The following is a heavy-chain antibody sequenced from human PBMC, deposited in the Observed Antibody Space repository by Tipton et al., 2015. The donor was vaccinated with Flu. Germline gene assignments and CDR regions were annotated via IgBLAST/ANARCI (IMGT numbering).Heavy chain of an antibody. Sequence: TLSLTCTVSGGSISSEDYYWSWIRQHPGKGLEWIGYIYDSGITYYNPSLSSRVVISVDSSKNQFSLRLSTVTAADTARYYCARVGDSSVAYGLDYWGQGTLVTVSS. J-gene: IGHJ4*02. D-gene: IGHD3-22*01. CDR3: ARVGDSSVAYGLDY. CDR2: IYDSGIT. V-gene: IGHV4-31*03. CDR1: GGSISSEDYY.